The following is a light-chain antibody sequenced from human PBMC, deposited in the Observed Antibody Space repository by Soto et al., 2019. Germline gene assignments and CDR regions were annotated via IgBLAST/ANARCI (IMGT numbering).Light chain of an antibody. Sequence: DIQMTQSPASLSASVGDRVTITCRSSQSISNYLDWYQQKPGKAPYLLIYAASTLQSGVPSRFSGSGSGTEFTLTISNLEPEDFALYLCQQSYSIPRTFGPGTKVDIK. CDR3: QQSYSIPRT. J-gene: IGKJ1*01. CDR1: QSISNY. CDR2: AAS. V-gene: IGKV1-39*01.